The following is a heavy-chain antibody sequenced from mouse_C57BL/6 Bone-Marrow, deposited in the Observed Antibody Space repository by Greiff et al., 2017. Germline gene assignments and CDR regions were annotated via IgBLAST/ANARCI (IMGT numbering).Heavy chain of an antibody. J-gene: IGHJ2*01. CDR2: IYIGNGYT. CDR3: ASHSYGGSYPLGY. V-gene: IGHV1-58*01. Sequence: VQLQQSGAELVRPGSSVKMSCKTSGYTFTSYGIHWVKQRPGQGLEWIGYIYIGNGYTEYNEKFKGKATLTSDTSSSTAYMQLSSLTSDDSAIYFGASHSYGGSYPLGYWGQGTTLTVSS. CDR1: GYTFTSYG. D-gene: IGHD1-1*01.